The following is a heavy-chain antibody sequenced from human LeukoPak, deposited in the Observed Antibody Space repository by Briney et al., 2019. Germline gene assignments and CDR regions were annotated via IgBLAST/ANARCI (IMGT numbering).Heavy chain of an antibody. D-gene: IGHD2-15*01. CDR3: AKDARYCSGGSCYLGAGWFDP. V-gene: IGHV3-9*01. CDR1: GFTFDDYA. Sequence: GRSLRLSCAASGFTFDDYAMHWVRQAPGKGLEWVSGIGWNSGSIGYADSVKGRFTISRDNAKNSLYLQMNSLRAEDTALYYCAKDARYCSGGSCYLGAGWFDPWGQGTLVTVSS. CDR2: IGWNSGSI. J-gene: IGHJ5*02.